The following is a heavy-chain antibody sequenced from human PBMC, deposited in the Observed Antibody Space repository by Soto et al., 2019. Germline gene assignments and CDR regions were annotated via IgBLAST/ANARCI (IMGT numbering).Heavy chain of an antibody. Sequence: PVESLKISCNASGYSFTNVWIVWVRQMPWKGLEWMGLIYPSDSDTRYSPSFEGQVTISADKSISTAYLQWSSLKASDTAMYYCARQGPLWALDFWGQGTPVTVSS. CDR1: GYSFTNVW. V-gene: IGHV5-51*01. J-gene: IGHJ4*02. CDR2: IYPSDSDT. CDR3: ARQGPLWALDF. D-gene: IGHD3-10*01.